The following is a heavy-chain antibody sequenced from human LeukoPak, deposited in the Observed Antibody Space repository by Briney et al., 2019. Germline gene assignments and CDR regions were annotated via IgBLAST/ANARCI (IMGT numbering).Heavy chain of an antibody. Sequence: GGSLRLSCAASGFTFSSYWMSWVRQAPGKGLEWVANIKQDGSEKYYVDSVKGRFTISRDNAKNSLYLQMNSLGAEDTAVYYCASDTPHGQLWLDWGQGTLVTVSS. CDR2: IKQDGSEK. CDR1: GFTFSSYW. D-gene: IGHD5-18*01. V-gene: IGHV3-7*01. CDR3: ASDTPHGQLWLD. J-gene: IGHJ4*02.